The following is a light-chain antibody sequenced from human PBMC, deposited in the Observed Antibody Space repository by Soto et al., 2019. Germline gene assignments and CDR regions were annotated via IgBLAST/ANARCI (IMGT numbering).Light chain of an antibody. CDR3: QQYDIYPFT. CDR1: QSISSW. J-gene: IGKJ3*01. V-gene: IGKV1-5*03. Sequence: DIQMTQSPSTLSASVGDRVTITCRASQSISSWLAWYQQKPGKAPKLLIYKASSLESGVPSRFSGSGSGTEFTLTISSLQPDDFATYYCQQYDIYPFTFGPGTKVDIK. CDR2: KAS.